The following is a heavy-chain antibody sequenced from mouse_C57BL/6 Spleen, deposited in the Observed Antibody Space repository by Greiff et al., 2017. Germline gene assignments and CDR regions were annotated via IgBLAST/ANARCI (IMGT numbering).Heavy chain of an antibody. CDR2: IWSGGST. J-gene: IGHJ4*01. Sequence: VKLVESGPGLVQPSQSLSITCTVSGFSLTSYGVHWVRQSPGKGLEWLGVIWSGGSTDYNAAFISRLSISKDNSKSQVFFKMNSLQADDTAIYYCARGGVTEDYYAMDYWGQGTSVTVSS. CDR3: ARGGVTEDYYAMDY. D-gene: IGHD2-2*01. CDR1: GFSLTSYG. V-gene: IGHV2-2*01.